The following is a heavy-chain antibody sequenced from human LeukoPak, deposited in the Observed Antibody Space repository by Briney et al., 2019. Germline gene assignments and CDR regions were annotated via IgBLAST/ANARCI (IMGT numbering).Heavy chain of an antibody. D-gene: IGHD2-15*01. J-gene: IGHJ4*02. Sequence: GGSLRLSCAASGFTFDCCGMHWVRQAPGKGLEWVAFIRNVGNDKYYADSVKGRFFISRDNSKNSLYLQMNSLRAEDTAVYYCAREGGGGRYCSGGSCYVHYWGQGTLVTVSS. CDR1: GFTFDCCG. CDR3: AREGGGGRYCSGGSCYVHY. CDR2: IRNVGNDK. V-gene: IGHV3-30*02.